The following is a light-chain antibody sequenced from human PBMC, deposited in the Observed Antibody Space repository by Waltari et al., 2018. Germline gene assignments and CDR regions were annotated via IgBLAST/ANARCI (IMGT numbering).Light chain of an antibody. V-gene: IGKV1-33*01. CDR1: QDISNY. Sequence: DIQMTQSPSSLSASVGDRVTITCQTSQDISNYLNWYQQKPGKAPKLLIYDASNLETGVPSRFSGSGSGTDFTFTISSLQPEDIATYYCQQYDNLPPYTFGQG. J-gene: IGKJ2*01. CDR2: DAS. CDR3: QQYDNLPPYT.